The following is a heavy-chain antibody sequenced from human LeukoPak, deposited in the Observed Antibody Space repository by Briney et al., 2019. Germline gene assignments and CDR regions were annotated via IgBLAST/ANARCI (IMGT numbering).Heavy chain of an antibody. CDR3: AAKDYYDSSGYYVDAFDI. CDR1: GFTFTSSA. CDR2: IVVGSGNT. V-gene: IGHV1-58*02. D-gene: IGHD3-22*01. J-gene: IGHJ3*02. Sequence: ASVKVSCKASGFTFTSSAMQWVRQARGQRLEWIGWIVVGSGNTNYAQKFQERVTITRDMSTSTAYMELSSLRSEDTAVYYCAAKDYYDSSGYYVDAFDIWGQGTMVTVSS.